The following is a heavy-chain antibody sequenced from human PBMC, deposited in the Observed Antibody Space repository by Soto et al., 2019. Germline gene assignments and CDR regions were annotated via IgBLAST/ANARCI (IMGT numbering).Heavy chain of an antibody. D-gene: IGHD3-10*01. CDR1: GFTFGSYW. CDR2: IKMDASEK. CDR3: ARASGYGSAPSVNHYLDY. J-gene: IGHJ4*01. Sequence: PGGSLRLSCAASGFTFGSYWMSWVRQAPGKGLEWLATIKMDASEKKYVDSVKGRFTMSRYNAKNSLYLQMDSLRAEDTAVYYSARASGYGSAPSVNHYLDYWGHGTLVTASS. V-gene: IGHV3-7*01.